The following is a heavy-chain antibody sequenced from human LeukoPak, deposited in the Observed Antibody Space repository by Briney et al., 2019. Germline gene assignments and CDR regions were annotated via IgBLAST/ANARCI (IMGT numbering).Heavy chain of an antibody. J-gene: IGHJ5*02. V-gene: IGHV3-33*01. CDR1: GFTFSSYG. Sequence: YPGGSLRLSCAASGFTFSSYGMHWVRQAPGKGLEWVAVIWYDGSNKYYADSVKGRFTISRDNSKNTLYLQMNSLRAEDTVVYYCAGSGSVFWFDPWGQGTLVTVSS. CDR3: AGSGSVFWFDP. CDR2: IWYDGSNK. D-gene: IGHD1-26*01.